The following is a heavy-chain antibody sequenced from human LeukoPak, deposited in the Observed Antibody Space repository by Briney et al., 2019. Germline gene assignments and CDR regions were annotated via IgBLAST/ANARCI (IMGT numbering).Heavy chain of an antibody. D-gene: IGHD2-2*01. Sequence: KPSETLSLTCAVYGGSFSGYYWSWIRQPPGKGLEWTGEINHSGSTNYNPSLKSRVTISVDTSKNQFSLKLSSVTAADTAVYYCARGRRDQYCSSTSCYPFFDYWGQGTLVTVSS. V-gene: IGHV4-34*01. CDR1: GGSFSGYY. CDR3: ARGRRDQYCSSTSCYPFFDY. J-gene: IGHJ4*02. CDR2: INHSGST.